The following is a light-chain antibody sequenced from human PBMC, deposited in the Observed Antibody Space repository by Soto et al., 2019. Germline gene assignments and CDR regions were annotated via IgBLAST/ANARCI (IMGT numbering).Light chain of an antibody. Sequence: DIQMTQSPSTLSASVGDRVTITCRARQTISSSLAWYQQQPGKAPKLLIYDVSTLKRGVPSRFSGSRSGTEYTLYIISLQPDDFATYYCQQYHTFSYTFGQG. CDR3: QQYHTFSYT. CDR2: DVS. CDR1: QTISSS. V-gene: IGKV1-5*01. J-gene: IGKJ2*01.